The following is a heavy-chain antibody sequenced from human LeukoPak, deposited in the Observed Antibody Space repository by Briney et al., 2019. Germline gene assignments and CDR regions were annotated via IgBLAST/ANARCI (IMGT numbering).Heavy chain of an antibody. D-gene: IGHD6-19*01. CDR1: GGSISSSSYY. CDR2: IYYSGST. CDR3: ARLRRSGCLRP. Sequence: PSETLSLTCTVSGGSISSSSYYWGWIRQPPGKGLEWIGSIYYSGSTYYNPSLKSRVTISVDTSKNQFSLKLSSVTAADTAVYYCARLRRSGCLRPWGQGTLVTVSS. V-gene: IGHV4-39*01. J-gene: IGHJ5*02.